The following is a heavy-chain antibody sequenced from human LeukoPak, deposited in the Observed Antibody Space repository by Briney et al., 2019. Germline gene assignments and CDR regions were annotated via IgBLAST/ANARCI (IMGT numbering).Heavy chain of an antibody. CDR1: GGSISSHY. CDR2: IYYSGST. J-gene: IGHJ4*02. CDR3: ASFGSGSYSYFDY. V-gene: IGHV4-59*11. D-gene: IGHD1-26*01. Sequence: PSENLSLTCTVSGGSISSHYWSWIRQPPGKGLEWIGHIYYSGSTNYNPSLKSRVTISVDTSKNQSSLKLSSVTAADTAVYYCASFGSGSYSYFDYWGQGTLVTVSS.